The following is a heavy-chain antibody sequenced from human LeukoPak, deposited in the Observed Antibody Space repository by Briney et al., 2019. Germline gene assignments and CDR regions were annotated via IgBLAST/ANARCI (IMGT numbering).Heavy chain of an antibody. Sequence: GRSLRLSCAASGFTFSSYGLHWVRQAPGKGLEWVAVIWYDGSNKYYADSVKGRFTISRDNSKNTLYLQMNSLRAEDTAVYYCARAGNDYGDPDFDYWGQGTLVTVSS. CDR2: IWYDGSNK. D-gene: IGHD4-17*01. CDR1: GFTFSSYG. CDR3: ARAGNDYGDPDFDY. V-gene: IGHV3-33*01. J-gene: IGHJ4*02.